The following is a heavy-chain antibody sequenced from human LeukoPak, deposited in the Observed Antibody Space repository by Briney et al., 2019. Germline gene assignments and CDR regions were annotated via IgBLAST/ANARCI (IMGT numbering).Heavy chain of an antibody. CDR2: ISYDGSNK. CDR1: GFTFSTCG. Sequence: GGSLRLSCAASGFTFSTCGMHWVRQAPGKGLEWVAVISYDGSNKYYADSVKGRFTISRDNAKNSVYLQMNSLRVEDTAVYYCARGLLWLFGGQGTLVTVSS. D-gene: IGHD3-10*01. CDR3: ARGLLWLF. V-gene: IGHV3-30*03. J-gene: IGHJ4*02.